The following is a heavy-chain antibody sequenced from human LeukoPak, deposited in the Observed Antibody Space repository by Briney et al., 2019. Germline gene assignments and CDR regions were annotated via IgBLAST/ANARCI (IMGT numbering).Heavy chain of an antibody. CDR3: ARDVGLLWFGESPAGFDY. CDR2: IWYDGSNK. CDR1: GFTFSSYG. Sequence: GSLRLSCAASGFTFSSYGMHWVRQAPGKGLEWVAVIWYDGSNKYHADSVKGRFTISRDNSKNTLYLQMNSLRAEDTAVYYCARDVGLLWFGESPAGFDYWGQGTLVTVSS. J-gene: IGHJ4*02. D-gene: IGHD3-10*01. V-gene: IGHV3-33*01.